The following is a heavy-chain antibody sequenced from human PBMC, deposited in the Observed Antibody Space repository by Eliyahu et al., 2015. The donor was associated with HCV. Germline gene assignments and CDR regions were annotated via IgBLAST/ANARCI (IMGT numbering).Heavy chain of an antibody. CDR3: ARGRGDSYDRSGFYYVDY. J-gene: IGHJ4*02. CDR2: INHSGNT. D-gene: IGHD3-22*01. V-gene: IGHV4-34*01. Sequence: QVQLQQWGAGLLQPSETLSLSCAVYGGSFGDHFWTWVRQPPGKGLEWIGEINHSGNTNYNPSLKSRVTISVDTSKNQFSLKLTSMTAADTSFYYCARGRGDSYDRSGFYYVDYWGPGTLVSVSS. CDR1: GGSFGDHF.